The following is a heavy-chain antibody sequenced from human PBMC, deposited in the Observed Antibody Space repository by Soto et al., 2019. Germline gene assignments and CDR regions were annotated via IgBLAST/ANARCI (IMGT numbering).Heavy chain of an antibody. J-gene: IGHJ6*03. V-gene: IGHV4-34*01. CDR2: INHSGST. D-gene: IGHD2-2*01. Sequence: QVQLQQWGAGLLKPSETLSLTCAVYGGSFSGYYWSWIRQPPGKGLEWIGEINHSGSTNYNPSLKSRVTISVDTSKNQFSLKLSSVTAADTAVYYCASVDIVVVPAASWSRGSHYYYYMDVWGKGTTVTVSS. CDR3: ASVDIVVVPAASWSRGSHYYYYMDV. CDR1: GGSFSGYY.